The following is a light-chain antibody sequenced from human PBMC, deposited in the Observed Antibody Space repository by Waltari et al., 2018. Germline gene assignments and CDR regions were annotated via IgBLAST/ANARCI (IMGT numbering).Light chain of an antibody. Sequence: SSELTQDPAVSVALGQTVRITCQGDSLRSYYASWYQQKPGRAPVLVIYGKNNRPSGIPDRFSGSSSGNTASLTITGAQAEDEADYYCNSRDSSGNHYVVFGGGTKLTVL. CDR2: GKN. J-gene: IGLJ2*01. CDR3: NSRDSSGNHYVV. CDR1: SLRSYY. V-gene: IGLV3-19*01.